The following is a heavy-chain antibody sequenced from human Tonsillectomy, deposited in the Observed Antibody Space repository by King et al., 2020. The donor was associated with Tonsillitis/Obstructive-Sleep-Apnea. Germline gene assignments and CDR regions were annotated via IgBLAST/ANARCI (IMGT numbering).Heavy chain of an antibody. J-gene: IGHJ4*02. V-gene: IGHV3-53*01. CDR2: IYSGGST. D-gene: IGHD4-17*01. Sequence: VQLVESGGGLIQPGGSLRLSCAASGFTVSSNYMSWVRQAPGKGLEWVSVIYSGGSTYYADSVKGRFTIPRDNSKNTLYLQMNSLRAEDTAVYYCARTNTVKGGYYFDYWGQGTLVTVSS. CDR1: GFTVSSNY. CDR3: ARTNTVKGGYYFDY.